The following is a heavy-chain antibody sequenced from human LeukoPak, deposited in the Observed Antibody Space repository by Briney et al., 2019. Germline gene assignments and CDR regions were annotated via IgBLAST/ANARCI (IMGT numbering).Heavy chain of an antibody. CDR2: IYYSGNT. Sequence: SETLSLTCSVSGGSVSSSRYYWGWIRQPPGQGLEWIGSIYYSGNTYYNPSLKSRVTISVDTSKNQFSLKLSSVTAADTAVYYCARAPLSGRYYYFDYWGQGTLVTVSS. CDR1: GGSVSSSRYY. CDR3: ARAPLSGRYYYFDY. D-gene: IGHD1-26*01. V-gene: IGHV4-39*07. J-gene: IGHJ4*02.